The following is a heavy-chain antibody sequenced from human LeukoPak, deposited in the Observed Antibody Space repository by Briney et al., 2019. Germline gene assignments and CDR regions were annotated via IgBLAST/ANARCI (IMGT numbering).Heavy chain of an antibody. V-gene: IGHV1-69*04. Sequence: SVKVSCKASGGTFSSYATSWVRQAPGQGLEWMGRIIPIFGIANYAQKFQGRVTITADKSTSTAYMELSSLRSEDTAVYYCARGRPSHGLLLWFGESWGQGTLVTVSS. D-gene: IGHD3-10*01. CDR2: IIPIFGIA. CDR1: GGTFSSYA. J-gene: IGHJ4*02. CDR3: ARGRPSHGLLLWFGES.